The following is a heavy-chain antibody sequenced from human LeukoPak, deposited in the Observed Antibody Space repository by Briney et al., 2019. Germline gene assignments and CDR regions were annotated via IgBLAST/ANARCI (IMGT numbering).Heavy chain of an antibody. V-gene: IGHV1-69*05. Sequence: SVKVSCKASGGTFSSYAISWVRQAPGQGLEWMGGIIPIFGTANYAQKFQGRVTMTRDTSTSTVYMELSSLRSEDTAVYYCAKNYSLIYYYGMDVWGQGTTVTVSS. CDR3: AKNYSLIYYYGMDV. CDR2: IIPIFGTA. D-gene: IGHD2-15*01. CDR1: GGTFSSYA. J-gene: IGHJ6*01.